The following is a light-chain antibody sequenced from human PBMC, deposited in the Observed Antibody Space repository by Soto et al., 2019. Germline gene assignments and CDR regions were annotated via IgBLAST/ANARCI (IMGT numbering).Light chain of an antibody. V-gene: IGKV3-20*01. J-gene: IGKJ1*01. CDR2: ATS. Sequence: EIVLTQSPGTLSLSPGERATLSCRASQSVGSSYLAWYQQKPGQAPRLLMYATSSRATGIPDRFSGSGSGTYFTLTISRLEPEDFAVYYCHQFDSSLTFGQGTRVEIK. CDR1: QSVGSSY. CDR3: HQFDSSLT.